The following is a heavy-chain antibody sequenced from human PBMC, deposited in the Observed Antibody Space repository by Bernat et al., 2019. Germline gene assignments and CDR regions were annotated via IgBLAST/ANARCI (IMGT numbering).Heavy chain of an antibody. CDR3: ARNSGYDRTVDY. V-gene: IGHV3-74*02. D-gene: IGHD5-12*01. CDR1: EFTFNNYA. Sequence: VQLVESGGGVVQPGRSLRLSCAASEFTFNNYAVHWVRQGPGEGLVWVSRIDGDGSGISYADSVKGRFTISRDNAKNTLYLQMNSLRAEDTALYYCARNSGYDRTVDYWGQGTRVIVSS. CDR2: IDGDGSGI. J-gene: IGHJ4*02.